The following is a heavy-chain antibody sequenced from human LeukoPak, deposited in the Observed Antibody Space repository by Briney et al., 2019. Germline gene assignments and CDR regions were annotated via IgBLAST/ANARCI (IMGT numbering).Heavy chain of an antibody. CDR3: ARAKTLEPTPSNAFDI. CDR1: GYTFTRYG. V-gene: IGHV1-18*01. Sequence: ASVKVSCKASGYTFTRYGYSWVRQAPGQGLEWMGWISAYNGNTNYAQKLQGRVTMTTVTSTSTVYMELRSLTSDDTAVYYCARAKTLEPTPSNAFDIWGQGTMVTVSS. D-gene: IGHD1-1*01. J-gene: IGHJ3*02. CDR2: ISAYNGNT.